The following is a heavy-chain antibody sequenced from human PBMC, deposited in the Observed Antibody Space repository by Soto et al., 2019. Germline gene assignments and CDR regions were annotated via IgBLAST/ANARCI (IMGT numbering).Heavy chain of an antibody. J-gene: IGHJ4*02. CDR1: GFTFSSYG. CDR2: ISYDGSNK. Sequence: GGSLRLSCAASGFTFSSYGMHWVRQAPGKGLEWVAVISYDGSNKYYADSVKGRFTISRDNSKNTLYLQMNSLRAEDTAVYYCARDGTLSNLIAVAGFDYWGQGTLVTVSS. D-gene: IGHD6-19*01. CDR3: ARDGTLSNLIAVAGFDY. V-gene: IGHV3-30*03.